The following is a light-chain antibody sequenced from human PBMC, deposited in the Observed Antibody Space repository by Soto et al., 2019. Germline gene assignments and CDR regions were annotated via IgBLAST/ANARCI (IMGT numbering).Light chain of an antibody. Sequence: QSALTQHASVSGSPGRSITISCTGTSSDVGGYNNVSWYQQHPGKAPKLMIYDVSNRPSGVSNRFSGSKSGNTASLTISGLQAEDEADYYCSSYTSSSTLVFGGGTKLTVL. CDR1: SSDVGGYNN. V-gene: IGLV2-14*01. J-gene: IGLJ2*01. CDR3: SSYTSSSTLV. CDR2: DVS.